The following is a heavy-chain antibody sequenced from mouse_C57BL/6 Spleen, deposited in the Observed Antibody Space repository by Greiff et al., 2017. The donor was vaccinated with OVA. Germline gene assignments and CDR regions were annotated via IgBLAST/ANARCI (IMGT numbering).Heavy chain of an antibody. CDR2: IDPSDSYT. CDR3: ARRATPAWFAY. V-gene: IGHV1-50*01. CDR1: GYTFTSYW. Sequence: QVQLQQPGAELVKPGASVKLSCKASGYTFTSYWMQWVKQRPGQGLEWIGEIDPSDSYTNYNQKFKGKATLTVDTSSSTAYMQLSSLTSEDSAVYYCARRATPAWFAYWGQGTLVTVSA. D-gene: IGHD3-1*01. J-gene: IGHJ3*01.